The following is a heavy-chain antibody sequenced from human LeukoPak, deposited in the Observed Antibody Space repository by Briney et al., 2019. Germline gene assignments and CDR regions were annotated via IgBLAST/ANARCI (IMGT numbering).Heavy chain of an antibody. CDR3: ARVRGSYLIDY. Sequence: PSETLSLTCTVSGYSISSGYYWGWIRQPPGKGLEWIGSIYHSGSTYYNPSLKSRVTISVDTSKNQFSLKLSSVTAADTAVYYCARVRGSYLIDYWGQGTLVTVSS. CDR2: IYHSGST. J-gene: IGHJ4*02. CDR1: GYSISSGYY. V-gene: IGHV4-38-2*02. D-gene: IGHD3-16*02.